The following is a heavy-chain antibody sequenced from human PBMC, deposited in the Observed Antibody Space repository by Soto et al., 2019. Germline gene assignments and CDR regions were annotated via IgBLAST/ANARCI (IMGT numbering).Heavy chain of an antibody. CDR1: AYTFTRYG. CDR3: ARHGEYYYDSSGYEQGALDV. Sequence: QVQLVQSGAEVKKPGASVKVSCKASAYTFTRYGIRWVRQAPGQGLERMGWISAYNGNTNSAQKLQGRVTMTADTSTSTAYMELRSLRSDNTAVYYCARHGEYYYDSSGYEQGALDVWGQGTTVTVSS. J-gene: IGHJ6*02. D-gene: IGHD3-22*01. CDR2: ISAYNGNT. V-gene: IGHV1-18*01.